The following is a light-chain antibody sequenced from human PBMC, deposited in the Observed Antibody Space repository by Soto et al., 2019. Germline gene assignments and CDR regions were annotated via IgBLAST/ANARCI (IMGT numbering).Light chain of an antibody. CDR1: QSISSW. Sequence: DIQMTQSPSTLSASVGDRVTITCRASQSISSWLAWYQQKPGKAPKLLIYKASSLESGFPSRFSGSGSGTEFTLTISSLQPDDFATYYCQQYNSYSWTFGQGTKVDI. CDR3: QQYNSYSWT. CDR2: KAS. J-gene: IGKJ1*01. V-gene: IGKV1-5*03.